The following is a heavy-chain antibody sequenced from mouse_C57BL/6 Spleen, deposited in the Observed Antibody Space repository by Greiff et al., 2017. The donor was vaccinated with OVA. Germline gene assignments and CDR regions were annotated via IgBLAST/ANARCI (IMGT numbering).Heavy chain of an antibody. Sequence: QVQLQQPGAELVKPGASVKMSCKASGYTFTSYWITWVKQRPGQGLEWIGDIYPGSGSTNYNEKFKSKATLTVDTSYSTAYMQLSSLTSEDSAVYYCAREGANWDGDYYAMDYWGQGTSVTVSS. V-gene: IGHV1-55*01. J-gene: IGHJ4*01. CDR1: GYTFTSYW. D-gene: IGHD4-1*01. CDR3: AREGANWDGDYYAMDY. CDR2: IYPGSGST.